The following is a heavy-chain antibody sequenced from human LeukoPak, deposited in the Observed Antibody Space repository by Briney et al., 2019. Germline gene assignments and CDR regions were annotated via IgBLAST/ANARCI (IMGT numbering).Heavy chain of an antibody. V-gene: IGHV4-59*01. CDR2: ISYSGST. CDR1: GGSTSSYY. CDR3: ARGPHKFDY. Sequence: SETLSLTCTVSGGSTSSYYWSWIRQPPGKGLGWIGYISYSGSTNYNPSLKSRVTISVDTSKHQFSLKLSAVTAADTAVYYCARGPHKFDYWGQGSLVTVSS. J-gene: IGHJ4*02.